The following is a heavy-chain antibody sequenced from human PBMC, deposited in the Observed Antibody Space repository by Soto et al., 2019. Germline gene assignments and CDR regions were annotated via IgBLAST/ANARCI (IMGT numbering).Heavy chain of an antibody. Sequence: PSNAVFVNCVVPGYSIIIGKYWGWLRQPPGKGLEWIGSIYHGGSTYYNPSLNSRVTLSIDMTNNHVSLILNSVTAADTAVYYCARVGPWVPYYYDSSPYTFENWFDPWPQGTLVTV. J-gene: IGHJ5*02. D-gene: IGHD3-22*01. V-gene: IGHV4-38-2*01. CDR1: GYSIIIGKY. CDR2: IYHGGST. CDR3: ARVGPWVPYYYDSSPYTFENWFDP.